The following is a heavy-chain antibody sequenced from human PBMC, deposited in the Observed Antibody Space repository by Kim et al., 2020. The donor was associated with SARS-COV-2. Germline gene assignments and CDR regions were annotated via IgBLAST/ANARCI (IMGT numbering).Heavy chain of an antibody. V-gene: IGHV4-4*07. CDR2: IYISGST. D-gene: IGHD3-3*01. J-gene: IGHJ6*02. Sequence: SETLSLTCSVSGGSISSYYWTWIRQPAGKGLEWIGRIYISGSTNYNPSLKSRVTMSVDTSKNQFSLNLSSVTAADTAVYYCARDFWVSSAAYYYGMEVWGQGTTVTVS. CDR3: ARDFWVSSAAYYYGMEV. CDR1: GGSISSYY.